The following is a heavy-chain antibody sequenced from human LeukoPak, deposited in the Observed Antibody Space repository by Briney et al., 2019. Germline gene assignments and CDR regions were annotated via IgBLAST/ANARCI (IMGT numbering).Heavy chain of an antibody. V-gene: IGHV4-34*01. CDR3: ARTCGYSYGYYYYYYMDV. J-gene: IGHJ6*03. CDR2: INHSGST. CDR1: GGSFSGYY. Sequence: PSETLSLTCAIYGGSFSGYYWGWIRQPPGKGLEWIGEINHSGSTNYNPSLKSRVTISVDTSKNQFSLKLSSVTAADTAVYYCARTCGYSYGYYYYYYMDVWGKGTTVTVSS. D-gene: IGHD5-18*01.